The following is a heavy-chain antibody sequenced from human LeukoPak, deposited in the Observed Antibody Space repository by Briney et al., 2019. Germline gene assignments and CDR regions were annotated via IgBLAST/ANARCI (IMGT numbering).Heavy chain of an antibody. CDR2: ISYDGSNK. CDR3: AKNYGSGLWFDY. Sequence: GGSLRLSCAASGFTFSSYGMHWVRQAPGKGLEWVAVISYDGSNKYYADSVKGRFTISRDNSKNTLYLQMNSLRAEDTAVYYCAKNYGSGLWFDYWGQGTLVTVSS. J-gene: IGHJ4*02. D-gene: IGHD3-10*01. CDR1: GFTFSSYG. V-gene: IGHV3-30*18.